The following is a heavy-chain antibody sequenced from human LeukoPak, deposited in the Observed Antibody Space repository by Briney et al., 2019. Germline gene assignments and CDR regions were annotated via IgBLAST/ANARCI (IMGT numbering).Heavy chain of an antibody. J-gene: IGHJ4*02. CDR3: AKDKAVTGTYYFDY. D-gene: IGHD6-19*01. CDR1: GFTFSSYW. CDR2: IKQDGSEK. Sequence: GGSLRLSCAASGFTFSSYWMSWVRQAPGKGLEWVANIKQDGSEKYYVDSVKGRFTISRDNAKNSLYLQMNSLRAEDTALYYCAKDKAVTGTYYFDYWGQGTLVTVSS. V-gene: IGHV3-7*03.